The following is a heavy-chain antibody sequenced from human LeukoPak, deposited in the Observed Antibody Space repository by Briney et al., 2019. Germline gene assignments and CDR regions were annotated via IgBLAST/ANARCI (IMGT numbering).Heavy chain of an antibody. Sequence: GSLRLSCAASGFTFSTYWMSWVRQTPGKGLEWVANINQDGTEKYYMDSVEGRFTISRDNAKNSLYLQMNGLRDEDTAVYYCARQYYYESSGYYPEYFQHWGQGTLVTVSS. J-gene: IGHJ1*01. CDR1: GFTFSTYW. D-gene: IGHD3-22*01. CDR2: INQDGTEK. V-gene: IGHV3-7*01. CDR3: ARQYYYESSGYYPEYFQH.